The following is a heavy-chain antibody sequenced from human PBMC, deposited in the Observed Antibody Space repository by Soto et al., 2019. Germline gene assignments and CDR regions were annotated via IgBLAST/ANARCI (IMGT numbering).Heavy chain of an antibody. J-gene: IGHJ6*02. CDR2: IDWDDDK. V-gene: IGHV2-70*01. CDR1: GFSLSTSGMC. Sequence: SGPTLVNPTQTLTLTCTFSGFSLSTSGMCLSWIRQPPGKALYWLALIDWDDDKYYSTSLKTRLTISKDTSKNQVVLTMTNMDPVDTATYYCAREIGSGSYYRGYYYYGMDVWGQGTTVTVSS. D-gene: IGHD3-10*01. CDR3: AREIGSGSYYRGYYYYGMDV.